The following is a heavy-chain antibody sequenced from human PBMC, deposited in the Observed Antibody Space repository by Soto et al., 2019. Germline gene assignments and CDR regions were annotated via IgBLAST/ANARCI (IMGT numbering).Heavy chain of an antibody. D-gene: IGHD6-6*01. J-gene: IGHJ6*02. CDR3: ASPRSSSSWYYYYGMVV. CDR1: GCSFTGYW. Sequence: LGESLKISWKGSGCSFTGYWISWVRQMPGKGLEWMGRIDPSDSYTNYSPSFQGHVTISADKSISTAYLQWSSLKASDTAMYYCASPRSSSSWYYYYGMVVWGQGTTVTVSS. CDR2: IDPSDSYT. V-gene: IGHV5-10-1*01.